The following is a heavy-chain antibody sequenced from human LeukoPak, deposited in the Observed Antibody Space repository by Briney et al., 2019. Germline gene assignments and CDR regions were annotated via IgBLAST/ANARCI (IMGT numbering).Heavy chain of an antibody. CDR1: GGSISSSSYY. CDR3: ARGVIAAGGNDFDY. J-gene: IGHJ4*02. D-gene: IGHD6-13*01. V-gene: IGHV4-39*07. Sequence: SETLSLTCTVSGGSISSSSYYWGWIRQPPGKELEWIGSIYYSGSTYYNPSLKSRVTISVDTSKNQLSLKVISVTAADTAVYYCARGVIAAGGNDFDYWGQGTLVTVSS. CDR2: IYYSGST.